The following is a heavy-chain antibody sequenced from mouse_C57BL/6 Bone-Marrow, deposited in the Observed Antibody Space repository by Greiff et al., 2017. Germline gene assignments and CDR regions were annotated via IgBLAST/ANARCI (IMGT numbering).Heavy chain of an antibody. D-gene: IGHD2-5*01. Sequence: FQLQQPGAELVKPGASVKMSCKASGYTFTSYWITWVKQRPGQGLEWIGDIYPGSGSTNYNEKFKSKATLTVDTSSSTAYMQLSSLTSEDSAVYSCAREGDSNYGAWFAYWGQGTLVTVSA. V-gene: IGHV1-55*01. CDR2: IYPGSGST. J-gene: IGHJ3*01. CDR3: AREGDSNYGAWFAY. CDR1: GYTFTSYW.